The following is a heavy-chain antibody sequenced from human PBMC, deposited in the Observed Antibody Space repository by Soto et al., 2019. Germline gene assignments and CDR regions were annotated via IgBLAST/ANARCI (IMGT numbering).Heavy chain of an antibody. CDR3: AREGVAPYYYYGMDV. CDR1: GYTFTRSG. D-gene: IGHD5-12*01. Sequence: QVQLVQSGAEVKKPGASVKVSCKASGYTFTRSGISWVRQAPGQGLEWMGWISTYNGDTNYAQTFQGRVTMTTDTSTSTVRMEVRSLRSDDTAVYYCAREGVAPYYYYGMDVWGQGARVTVSS. J-gene: IGHJ6*02. V-gene: IGHV1-18*01. CDR2: ISTYNGDT.